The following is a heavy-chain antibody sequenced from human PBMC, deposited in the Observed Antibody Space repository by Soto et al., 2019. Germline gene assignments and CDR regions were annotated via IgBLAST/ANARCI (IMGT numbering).Heavy chain of an antibody. D-gene: IGHD3-22*01. CDR3: ARGGYYDSSGYGYFDY. CDR2: IWYDGSNK. V-gene: IGHV3-33*01. Sequence: ESGGGVVQPGRSLRLSCAASGFTFSSYGMHWVRQAPGKGLEWVAVIWYDGSNKYYADSVKGRFTISRDNSKNTLYLQMNSLRAEDTAVYYCARGGYYDSSGYGYFDYWGQGTLVTVSS. J-gene: IGHJ4*02. CDR1: GFTFSSYG.